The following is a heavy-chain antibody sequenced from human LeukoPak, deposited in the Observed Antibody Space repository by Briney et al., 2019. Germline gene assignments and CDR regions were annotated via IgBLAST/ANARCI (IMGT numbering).Heavy chain of an antibody. J-gene: IGHJ4*02. D-gene: IGHD5-18*01. Sequence: PGGSLRLSCAASGFTLSNAWMSWVRQAPGKGLEWVANIKKDGSEKYYVDSVKGRFTISRDNAKTSLYLQMNSLRAEDTAVYYCARDLSGVTGYTYGRGIDYWGQGTLVTVSS. CDR3: ARDLSGVTGYTYGRGIDY. V-gene: IGHV3-7*01. CDR1: GFTLSNAW. CDR2: IKKDGSEK.